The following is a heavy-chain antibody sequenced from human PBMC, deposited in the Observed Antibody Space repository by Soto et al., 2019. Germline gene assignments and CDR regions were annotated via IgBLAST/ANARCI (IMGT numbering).Heavy chain of an antibody. CDR2: ISGTGGTT. J-gene: IGHJ4*02. CDR3: AKFFVETGGSSGWPWSFHF. D-gene: IGHD6-25*01. Sequence: EVQLLESGGGFVHPGGSLRLSCAASGFTFSSYAMSCVRQAPGKGLEWVSAISGTGGTTYYADSVKGRFTISRDNSRNTLHLQMNSLRAEDTAIYYCAKFFVETGGSSGWPWSFHFWGQGTLVTVSS. V-gene: IGHV3-23*01. CDR1: GFTFSSYA.